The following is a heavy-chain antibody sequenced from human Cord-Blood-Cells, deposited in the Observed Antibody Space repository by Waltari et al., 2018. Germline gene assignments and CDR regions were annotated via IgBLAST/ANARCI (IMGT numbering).Heavy chain of an antibody. J-gene: IGHJ4*02. Sequence: EVQLLESGGGLVQPGGSLRLSCAASGFTFSSYAMSWVRQAPGKGLEWVSAISGSGGSRYYADSVKGRFTISRDNAKNALYLQMNSLRAEDTAVYYCAKDQFNEYSYTYYFDYWGQGTLVTVSS. D-gene: IGHD5-18*01. CDR3: AKDQFNEYSYTYYFDY. V-gene: IGHV3-23*01. CDR2: ISGSGGSR. CDR1: GFTFSSYA.